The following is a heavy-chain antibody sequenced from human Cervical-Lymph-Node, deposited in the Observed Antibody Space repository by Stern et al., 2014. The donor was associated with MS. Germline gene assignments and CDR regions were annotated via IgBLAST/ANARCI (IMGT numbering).Heavy chain of an antibody. J-gene: IGHJ4*02. CDR3: ARHVQGFYY. CDR1: GYSFTIYY. CDR2: IYPYDADT. Sequence: VQLVESGAEVKKPGESLKVSCKLSGYSFTIYYIAWVRQMPGQGLEGRVVIYPYDADTTYSPSCQGQVTIAADKSIATAYLQWSSLRASDAAMYYCARHVQGFYYWGQGTLVTVSS. V-gene: IGHV5-51*01.